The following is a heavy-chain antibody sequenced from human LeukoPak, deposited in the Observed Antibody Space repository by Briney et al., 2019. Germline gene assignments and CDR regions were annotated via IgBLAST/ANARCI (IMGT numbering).Heavy chain of an antibody. CDR2: ISSSGSTI. D-gene: IGHD3-16*02. CDR1: GFTFSSYE. J-gene: IGHJ4*02. CDR3: ARARGYYDYVWGSYRTPYYFDY. V-gene: IGHV3-48*03. Sequence: GGSLRLSCAASGFTFSSYEMNWVRQAPGKGLEWVSYISSSGSTIYYADSVKGRFTISRDNAKNSLYLQMNSLRAEDTAVYYCARARGYYDYVWGSYRTPYYFDYWGQGTLVTVSS.